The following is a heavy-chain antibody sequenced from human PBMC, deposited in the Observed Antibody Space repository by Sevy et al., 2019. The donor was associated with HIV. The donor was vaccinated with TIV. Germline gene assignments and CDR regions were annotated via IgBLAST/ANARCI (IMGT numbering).Heavy chain of an antibody. V-gene: IGHV1-69*04. J-gene: IGHJ1*01. Sequence: ASVKVSCKASGGTFSSYAISWVRQAPGQGLEWMGRIIPILGIANYAQKFHGRVTITADKSTSTAYMELSSLRSEDTAVYYCASGIAVAGDAEYFQHWGQGTLVTVSS. CDR2: IIPILGIA. D-gene: IGHD6-19*01. CDR3: ASGIAVAGDAEYFQH. CDR1: GGTFSSYA.